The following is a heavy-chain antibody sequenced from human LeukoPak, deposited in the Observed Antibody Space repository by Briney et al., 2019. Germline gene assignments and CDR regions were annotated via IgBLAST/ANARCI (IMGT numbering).Heavy chain of an antibody. CDR1: GFTFSDYY. D-gene: IGHD6-6*01. J-gene: IGHJ2*01. V-gene: IGHV3-11*06. CDR3: ARGFSSSSRRYFDL. CDR2: ISSSSLYT. Sequence: GGSLRLSCAASGFTFSDYYMSWIRQAPGKGLEWVSYISSSSLYTNYADSVKGRFTISRDNAKNSLYLQMNSLRDEDTAVYYCARGFSSSSRRYFDLWGRGTLVTVSS.